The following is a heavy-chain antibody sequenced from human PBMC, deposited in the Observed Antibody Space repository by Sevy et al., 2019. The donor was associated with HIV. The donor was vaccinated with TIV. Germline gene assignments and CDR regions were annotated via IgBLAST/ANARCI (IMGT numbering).Heavy chain of an antibody. Sequence: GGSLRLSCAASGFTFTNYYMSWVRQAPGKGLEWVANIDQDGGEKYYVDSVKGRFTISRDNARNALFLQMNSLRAEDTAVCYWARARYYDILTGQNYYYYMDVWGKGTMVTVSS. V-gene: IGHV3-7*01. J-gene: IGHJ6*03. D-gene: IGHD3-9*01. CDR2: IDQDGGEK. CDR3: ARARYYDILTGQNYYYYMDV. CDR1: GFTFTNYY.